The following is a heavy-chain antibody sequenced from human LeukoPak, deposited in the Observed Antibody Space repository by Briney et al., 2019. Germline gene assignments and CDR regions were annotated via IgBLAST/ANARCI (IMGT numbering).Heavy chain of an antibody. Sequence: ASVTVSCTASGYTFTSFDINWVRQASGQGLEWMGGMNPNSGNTDYAQKFQGRVTMTRNTSKSTAYMELSSLRSEDTAVYYCAFLFRGRIAVAGNHWGQGTLVTVSS. D-gene: IGHD6-19*01. CDR1: GYTFTSFD. V-gene: IGHV1-8*01. J-gene: IGHJ5*02. CDR3: AFLFRGRIAVAGNH. CDR2: MNPNSGNT.